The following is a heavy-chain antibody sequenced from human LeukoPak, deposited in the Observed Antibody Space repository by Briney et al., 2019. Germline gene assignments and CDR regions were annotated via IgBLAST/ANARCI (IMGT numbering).Heavy chain of an antibody. CDR1: GGSFSGYY. CDR3: ASTPSGQGRYY. J-gene: IGHJ4*02. V-gene: IGHV4-34*01. Sequence: PSETLSLTCAVYGGSFSGYYWSWIRQPPGKGLEWIGEINHSGSTNYNPSLKSRVTISVDTSKNQFSLKLSSVTAADTAVYYCASTPSGQGRYYWGQGTLVTVSS. D-gene: IGHD6-19*01. CDR2: INHSGST.